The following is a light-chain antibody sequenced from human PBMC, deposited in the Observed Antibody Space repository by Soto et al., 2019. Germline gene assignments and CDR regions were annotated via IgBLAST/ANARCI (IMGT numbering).Light chain of an antibody. V-gene: IGKV3-20*01. CDR2: GAS. CDR3: QQYGDSPDTDRWT. CDR1: QSVRSSS. Sequence: EIVLTQSPGTLSLSPGERASLSCRASQSVRSSSLAWYQQKPGQPPRLLIYGASSRATGITDRFSGSGSGTDFPLTISRLEPEDFAVYFCQQYGDSPDTDRWTFGPGTKVEIK. J-gene: IGKJ1*01.